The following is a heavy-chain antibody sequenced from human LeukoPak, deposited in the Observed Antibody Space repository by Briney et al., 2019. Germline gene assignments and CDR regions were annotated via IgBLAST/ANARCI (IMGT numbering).Heavy chain of an antibody. CDR3: AKVRTYDSSGYYSHCFDY. CDR2: LSASGGST. D-gene: IGHD3-22*01. J-gene: IGHJ4*02. Sequence: PGGSLRLSCVASGFNFGTYAMGWVRQAPGKGLEWVSALSASGGSTYYADSVRGRFTISRDSSKNTVYLQMNSLRVEDTAIYHCAKVRTYDSSGYYSHCFDYWGQGTLVTVSS. CDR1: GFNFGTYA. V-gene: IGHV3-23*01.